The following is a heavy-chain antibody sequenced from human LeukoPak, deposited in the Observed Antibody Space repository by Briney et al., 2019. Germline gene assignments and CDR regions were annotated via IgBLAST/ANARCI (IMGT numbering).Heavy chain of an antibody. Sequence: GASLKVSCKTSGYTFSDFYVYWVRQAPGQGLEWIGIIKGSSGRTDYAQKFQGRVTMTRDMSTSTVYMELTNLRSEDTAMYYCAREPPESYHFDYWGQGTLVTVSS. CDR3: AREPPESYHFDY. CDR2: IKGSSGRT. J-gene: IGHJ4*02. CDR1: GYTFSDFY. D-gene: IGHD2-2*01. V-gene: IGHV1-46*01.